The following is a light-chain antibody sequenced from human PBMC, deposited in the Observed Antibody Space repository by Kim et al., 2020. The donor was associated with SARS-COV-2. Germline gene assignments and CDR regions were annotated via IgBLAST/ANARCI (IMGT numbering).Light chain of an antibody. Sequence: SVGDRGTITCQASQDISKSLNWYQQKPGKAPTRLINDASVLEAGVPSRFGGSGSGTDFTLTIHSLQPEDFATYYCQHYDDLPTFTFGPGTKVDIK. V-gene: IGKV1-33*01. J-gene: IGKJ3*01. CDR2: DAS. CDR3: QHYDDLPTFT. CDR1: QDISKS.